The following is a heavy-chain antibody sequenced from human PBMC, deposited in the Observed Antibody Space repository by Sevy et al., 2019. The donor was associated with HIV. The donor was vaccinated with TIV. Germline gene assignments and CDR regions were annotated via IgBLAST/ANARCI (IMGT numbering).Heavy chain of an antibody. CDR1: GFTFGDYT. V-gene: IGHV3-43*01. CDR3: AKVRPVTGTRVDTFDI. J-gene: IGHJ3*02. D-gene: IGHD1-20*01. Sequence: GGSLRLSCAASGFTFGDYTMHWVRQAPGKGLEWVSLISWDGGSTYYADSVKGRFTISRDNSKNSLYLQMNSLRTEDTALYYCAKVRPVTGTRVDTFDIWGQGTMVTVSS. CDR2: ISWDGGST.